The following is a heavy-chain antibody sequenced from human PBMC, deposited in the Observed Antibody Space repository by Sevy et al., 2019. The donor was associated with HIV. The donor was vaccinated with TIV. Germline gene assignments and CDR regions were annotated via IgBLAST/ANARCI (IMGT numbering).Heavy chain of an antibody. D-gene: IGHD3-3*01. CDR1: GFTFSNAW. V-gene: IGHV3-15*01. J-gene: IGHJ4*02. CDR2: IKSKTDGGTT. CDR3: TTYRFLEWLYIDY. Sequence: GGSLRLSCAASGFTFSNAWMSWVRQAPGKGLEWVGRIKSKTDGGTTDYAAPVKGRFTISRDDSKNTLYLQMNSLKTEDTAVYYCTTYRFLEWLYIDYWGLGTLVTVSS.